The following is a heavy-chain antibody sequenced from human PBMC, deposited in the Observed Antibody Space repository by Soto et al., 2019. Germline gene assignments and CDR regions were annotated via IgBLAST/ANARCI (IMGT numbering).Heavy chain of an antibody. CDR3: ARSVGCSNVNFDY. V-gene: IGHV1-8*01. CDR2: MNPDSGNT. CDR1: GYTFTSYD. J-gene: IGHJ4*02. D-gene: IGHD6-19*01. Sequence: QVQLVQSGAEVRTPGASVKVSCKASGYTFTSYDINWVRQATGQGPEGMGWMNPDSGNTGYVQKFQGRVTMTRNTAIRKGYMKLRSLRSEDTCVDYCARSVGCSNVNFDYWGQGTLVTVSS.